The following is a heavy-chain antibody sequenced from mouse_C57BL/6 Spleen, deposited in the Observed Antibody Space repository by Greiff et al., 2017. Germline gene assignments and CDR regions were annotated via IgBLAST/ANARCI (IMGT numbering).Heavy chain of an antibody. CDR1: GYAFSSYW. CDR2: IYPGDGDT. J-gene: IGHJ4*01. D-gene: IGHD1-1*01. Sequence: QVQLQQSGAELVKPGASVKISCKASGYAFSSYWMNWVKQRPGKGLEWIGQIYPGDGDTNYNGKFKGKATLNADKSSSTAYMQLSSLTSEDSAVYFCAREFFYYGSSYDYAMDYWGQGTSVTVSS. V-gene: IGHV1-80*01. CDR3: AREFFYYGSSYDYAMDY.